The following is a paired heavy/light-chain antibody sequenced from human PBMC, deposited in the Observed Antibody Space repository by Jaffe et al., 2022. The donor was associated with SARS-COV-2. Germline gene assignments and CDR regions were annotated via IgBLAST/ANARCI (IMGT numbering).Light chain of an antibody. J-gene: IGKJ4*01. CDR1: QSVSSSY. Sequence: VLTQSPGTLSLSPGERATLSCRASQSVSSSYLAWYQQKPRQSPRLLIYSASSRAPGIPDRFSGSGSGTDFTLTISRLEPEDFAVYYCQQYGSSPGLTFGGGTKVEIK. CDR3: QQYGSSPGLT. CDR2: SAS. V-gene: IGKV3-20*01.
Heavy chain of an antibody. CDR2: ISSTSSTI. CDR3: ARDPRYYDSSGYVDH. CDR1: GFTFNSYG. V-gene: IGHV3-48*01. D-gene: IGHD3-22*01. J-gene: IGHJ4*02. Sequence: VQLVESGGGLVQPGGSLRLSCAASGFTFNSYGLNWVRQAPGKGLEWVSYISSTSSTIYYADSVKGRFSISRDNAKKSLYLQMNSLRTEDTAVYYCARDPRYYDSSGYVDHWGQGTLVTVSS.